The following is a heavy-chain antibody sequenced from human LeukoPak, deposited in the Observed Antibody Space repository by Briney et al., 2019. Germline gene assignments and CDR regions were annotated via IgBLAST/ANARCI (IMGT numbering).Heavy chain of an antibody. J-gene: IGHJ5*02. D-gene: IGHD2-2*01. Sequence: SVKVSCKASGGTFSSYAISWVRQAPGQGLEWMGGIIPIFGTANYAQKFQGRVTITTDESTSTAYMELRSLRSDDTAVYYCARDEHPDIVVVPAAIGFDPWGQGTLVTVSS. V-gene: IGHV1-69*05. CDR1: GGTFSSYA. CDR3: ARDEHPDIVVVPAAIGFDP. CDR2: IIPIFGTA.